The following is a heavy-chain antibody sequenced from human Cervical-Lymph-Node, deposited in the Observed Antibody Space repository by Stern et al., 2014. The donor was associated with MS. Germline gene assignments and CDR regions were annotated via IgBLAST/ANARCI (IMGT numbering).Heavy chain of an antibody. CDR2: MNPDSGDT. J-gene: IGHJ4*02. CDR3: TRGWSA. V-gene: IGHV1-8*01. D-gene: IGHD3-3*01. Sequence: QVQLVESGAEVKKPGASVKVSCKASGYTFTSDDINWVRQVPGQGLEWMGWMNPDSGDTGYAQRFRGKFTITRYLSINTAYMEMSSLKFEDTAVYYCTRGWSAWGQGTLVTVSS. CDR1: GYTFTSDD.